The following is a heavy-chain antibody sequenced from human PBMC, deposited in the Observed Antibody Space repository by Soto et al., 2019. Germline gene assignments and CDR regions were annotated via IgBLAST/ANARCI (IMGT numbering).Heavy chain of an antibody. CDR1: GYIFTGYY. D-gene: IGHD6-13*01. CDR2: INPNSGGT. Sequence: GASVKVSCKASGYIFTGYYMHWVRRAPGQGLDWMGWINPNSGGTNYAQKFQGWVTMTRDTSISTAYMELSRLRSDDTAVYYCARGDGTAAAGTYYYYGMDVWGQGTTVTVSS. V-gene: IGHV1-2*04. CDR3: ARGDGTAAAGTYYYYGMDV. J-gene: IGHJ6*02.